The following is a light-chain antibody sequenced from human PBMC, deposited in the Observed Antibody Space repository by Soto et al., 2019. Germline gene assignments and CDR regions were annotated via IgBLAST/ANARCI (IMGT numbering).Light chain of an antibody. Sequence: EIVLTQSPGTLSLSPGERATLSCRASQSVSTSYLAWYQQKPGQAPRLLIYGASSRATGIPDRFSGSGSGADFTLTISRLEPEDFAVYYCQQYGIVPLTVGGGPKVEIK. J-gene: IGKJ4*01. V-gene: IGKV3-20*01. CDR3: QQYGIVPLT. CDR2: GAS. CDR1: QSVSTSY.